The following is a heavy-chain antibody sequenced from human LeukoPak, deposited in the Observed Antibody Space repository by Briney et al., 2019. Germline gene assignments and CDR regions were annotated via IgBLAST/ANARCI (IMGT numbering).Heavy chain of an antibody. V-gene: IGHV4-38-2*02. D-gene: IGHD4-23*01. CDR1: GYSISSGFY. J-gene: IGHJ4*02. Sequence: PSETLSVTCTVSGYSISSGFYWGWIRQPPGKGLECIGSIYHSGSTYYNPSLKSRVTISVDTSKNQFSLNLSSVTAADTAMYYCARAVGTSRNFFDYWGQGTLVTVSS. CDR2: IYHSGST. CDR3: ARAVGTSRNFFDY.